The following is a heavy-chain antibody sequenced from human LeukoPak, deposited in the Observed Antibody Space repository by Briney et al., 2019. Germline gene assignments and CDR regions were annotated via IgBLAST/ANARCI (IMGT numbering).Heavy chain of an antibody. CDR2: IYHSGST. J-gene: IGHJ4*02. CDR3: ARGSDDYVWGSYIDY. CDR1: GGSISSYS. V-gene: IGHV4-30-2*01. Sequence: SETLSLTCTVSGGSISSYSWSWIRQPPGKGLEWIGYIYHSGSTYYNPSLKSRVTISVDRSKNQFSLKLSSVTAADTAVYYCARGSDDYVWGSYIDYWGQGTLVTVSS. D-gene: IGHD3-16*01.